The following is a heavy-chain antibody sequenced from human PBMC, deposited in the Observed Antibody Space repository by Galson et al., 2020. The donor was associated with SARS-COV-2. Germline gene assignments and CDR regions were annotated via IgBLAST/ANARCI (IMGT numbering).Heavy chain of an antibody. CDR3: ARDWSYDSSGYYG. CDR2: IKQDGSEK. Sequence: GESLKISCTPSRFTFDSYWMSWVRQAPGKGLEWVANIKQDGSEKYYLDSVKGRFTISRDNAKNSVFLQMNSLRAEDTAVYYCARDWSYDSSGYYGWGQGTLVTVSS. D-gene: IGHD3-22*01. CDR1: RFTFDSYW. J-gene: IGHJ4*02. V-gene: IGHV3-7*05.